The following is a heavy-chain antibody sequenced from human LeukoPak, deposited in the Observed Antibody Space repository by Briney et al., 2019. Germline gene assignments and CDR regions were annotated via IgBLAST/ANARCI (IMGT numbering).Heavy chain of an antibody. CDR1: GGSIISGDYY. V-gene: IGHV4-30-4*01. CDR3: ARVFYSSSWALGAFDI. Sequence: SETLSLTCTVSGGSIISGDYYWSWIRQPPGKGLEWIGYIYYSGSTYYNPSLKSRVTISVDTSKNQFSLKLSSVTAADTAVYYCARVFYSSSWALGAFDIWGQGTMVTVSS. D-gene: IGHD6-13*01. J-gene: IGHJ3*02. CDR2: IYYSGST.